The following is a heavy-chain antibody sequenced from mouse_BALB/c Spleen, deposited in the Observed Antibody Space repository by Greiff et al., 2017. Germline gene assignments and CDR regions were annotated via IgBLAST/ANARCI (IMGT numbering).Heavy chain of an antibody. Sequence: EVHLVESGGGLVQPGGSRKLSCAASGFTFSSFGMHWVRQAPEKGLEWVAYISSGSSTIYYADTVKGRFTISRDNPKNTLFLQMTSLRSEDTAMYYCARRSSGSFDYWGQGTTLTVSS. CDR1: GFTFSSFG. CDR3: ARRSSGSFDY. J-gene: IGHJ2*01. CDR2: ISSGSSTI. D-gene: IGHD1-2*01. V-gene: IGHV5-17*02.